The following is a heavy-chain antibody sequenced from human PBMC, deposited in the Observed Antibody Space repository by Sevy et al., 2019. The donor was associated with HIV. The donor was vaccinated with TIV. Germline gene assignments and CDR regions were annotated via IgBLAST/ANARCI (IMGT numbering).Heavy chain of an antibody. CDR2: ISYDGSNK. CDR1: GFTFSSYG. CDR3: AKDSLSGSYYSDTPLFDY. J-gene: IGHJ4*02. D-gene: IGHD1-26*01. Sequence: GGSLRLSCAASGFTFSSYGMHWVRQAPGKGLEWVAVISYDGSNKYYADSVKGRFTMSRDNSKNTLYLQMNSLRAEDTAVYYCAKDSLSGSYYSDTPLFDYWGQRTLVTVSS. V-gene: IGHV3-30*18.